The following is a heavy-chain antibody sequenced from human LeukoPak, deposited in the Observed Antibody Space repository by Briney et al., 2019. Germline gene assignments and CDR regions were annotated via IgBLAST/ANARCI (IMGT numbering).Heavy chain of an antibody. Sequence: SVKVSCKASGGTSNSHAISWVRQAPGQGLEWMGKIIPNLGTTNRAQNFQDRVTLTADKSTNTAYMELTSLTSDDTAVYYCATTNDGGGYQWGDFFDFWGQGTLVIVSS. CDR3: ATTNDGGGYQWGDFFDF. V-gene: IGHV1-69*04. CDR1: GGTSNSHA. J-gene: IGHJ4*02. D-gene: IGHD3-22*01. CDR2: IIPNLGTT.